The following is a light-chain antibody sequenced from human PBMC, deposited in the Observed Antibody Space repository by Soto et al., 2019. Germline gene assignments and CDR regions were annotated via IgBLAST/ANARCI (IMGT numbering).Light chain of an antibody. J-gene: IGLJ1*01. V-gene: IGLV1-40*01. Sequence: QSVLTQPPSVSGAPGQRVTISCTGSSSNLGAGYDVHWYQQLPGKAPKLLIYGNNNRPSGVPDRFSGSKSGTSASLAITGLLADDEADYYCQSYGSSPSANFVFGTGTKHTVL. CDR1: SSNLGAGYD. CDR3: QSYGSSPSANFV. CDR2: GNN.